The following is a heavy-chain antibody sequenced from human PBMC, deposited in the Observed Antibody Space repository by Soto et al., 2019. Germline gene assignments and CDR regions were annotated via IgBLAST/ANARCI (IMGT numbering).Heavy chain of an antibody. CDR1: GYIFTSYG. D-gene: IGHD4-17*01. CDR3: ARGRYGDY. Sequence: QAHLVQSGPEVKKPGASVKVSCKGSGYIFTSYGIAWVRQAPGQGLEWMGWISAHNGKTEYAQKFQGRVTVTRDTSTSTAYLELRSISSDDTALYYCARGRYGDYWGQGALVTVSS. J-gene: IGHJ4*02. CDR2: ISAHNGKT. V-gene: IGHV1-18*01.